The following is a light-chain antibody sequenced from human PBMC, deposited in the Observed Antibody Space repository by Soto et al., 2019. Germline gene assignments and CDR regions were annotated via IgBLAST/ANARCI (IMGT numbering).Light chain of an antibody. CDR1: HSINASF. CDR2: AAS. CDR3: PQCASAPFS. V-gene: IGKV3-20*01. Sequence: TRSPGTQSLTPGDRATLSCRASHSINASFLAWCQPKPGQAPRLLIYAASTRATGIPDRFSGSASETDFTLTINRLEPEESAVYYCPQCASAPFSLGPGTQVYIK. J-gene: IGKJ3*01.